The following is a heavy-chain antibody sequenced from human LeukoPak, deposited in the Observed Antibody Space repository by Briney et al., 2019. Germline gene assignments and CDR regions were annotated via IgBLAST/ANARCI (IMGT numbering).Heavy chain of an antibody. CDR2: ISPYNGKT. CDR1: GYTFSSYG. V-gene: IGHV1-18*01. D-gene: IGHD6-13*01. Sequence: ASVNVSCKASGYTFSSYGITWVRQAPGQGLEWMGWISPYNGKTNYAQRLQGRVTMTTDTSTSTALMELKSLRSDDTAVYYCARALSIGISSWYSWFDPWGQGTPVTVSS. CDR3: ARALSIGISSWYSWFDP. J-gene: IGHJ5*02.